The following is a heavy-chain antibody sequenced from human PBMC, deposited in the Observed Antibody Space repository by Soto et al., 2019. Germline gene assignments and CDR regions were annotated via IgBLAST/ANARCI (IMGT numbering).Heavy chain of an antibody. CDR1: GASIRTGGYY. D-gene: IGHD4-17*01. Sequence: SETLSLTCTVSGASIRTGGYYWSWIRQRPGKGLEWIAYIFYTGSAYYNPSLESRLSISIDRSKNQFSLELRSVSVEDTAVYYCATDSKDYPDTWGKGTRAT. V-gene: IGHV4-31*03. CDR2: IFYTGSA. J-gene: IGHJ5*02. CDR3: ATDSKDYPDT.